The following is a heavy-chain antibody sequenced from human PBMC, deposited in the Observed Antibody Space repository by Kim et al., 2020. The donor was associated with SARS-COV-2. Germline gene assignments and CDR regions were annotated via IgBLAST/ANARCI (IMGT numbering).Heavy chain of an antibody. CDR3: AKAPGYSYVDYYGMDV. CDR2: ISWNSGSI. Sequence: GGSLRLSCAASGFTFDDYAMHWVRQAPGKGLEWVSGISWNSGSIGYADSVKGRFTISRDNAKNSLYLQMNSLRAEDTALYYCAKAPGYSYVDYYGMDVWGQGTTVTVSS. V-gene: IGHV3-9*01. CDR1: GFTFDDYA. D-gene: IGHD5-18*01. J-gene: IGHJ6*02.